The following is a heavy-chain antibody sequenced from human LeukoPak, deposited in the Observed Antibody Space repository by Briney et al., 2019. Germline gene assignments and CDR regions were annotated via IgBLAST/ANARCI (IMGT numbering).Heavy chain of an antibody. CDR3: AKDRGNYYDTPRFDP. CDR1: GFTFSSYA. V-gene: IGHV3-23*01. CDR2: ISGSGGTT. J-gene: IGHJ5*02. Sequence: QPGGSLRLSCAASGFTFSSYAMIWVPQAPGKGLKWVSSISGSGGTTYYADSVKGRFTISRDNSKKTLYLQMNSLRAEDTAVYYCAKDRGNYYDTPRFDPWGQGTLVTVSS. D-gene: IGHD3-22*01.